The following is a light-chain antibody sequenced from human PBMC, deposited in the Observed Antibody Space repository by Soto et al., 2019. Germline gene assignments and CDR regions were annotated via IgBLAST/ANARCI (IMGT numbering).Light chain of an antibody. CDR2: DVS. CDR3: SSYTSSSALVV. Sequence: QSALTQPASVSGSPGQSITISCTGTSSDIGRYTYVSWYQQHPGKAPKLMIYDVSDRPSGVSNRFSGSKSGNTASLTISGLQNEDEADYYCSSYTSSSALVVFGTGTKVTVL. J-gene: IGLJ1*01. V-gene: IGLV2-14*03. CDR1: SSDIGRYTY.